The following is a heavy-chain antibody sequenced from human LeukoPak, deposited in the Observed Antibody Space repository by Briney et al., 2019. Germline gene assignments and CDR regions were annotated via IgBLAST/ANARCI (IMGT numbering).Heavy chain of an antibody. D-gene: IGHD1/OR15-1a*01. CDR3: GRIAINANNGMDV. CDR2: IYYTGST. V-gene: IGHV4-59*11. Sequence: SETLSLTCTVSGGSISAHYWSWLRQPPGKGLEWIGYIYYTGSTNYNPSLKSRVIISVDTSKNQLSLKLGSVTAADTAVYYCGRIAINANNGMDVWGQGTTVTVSS. CDR1: GGSISAHY. J-gene: IGHJ6*02.